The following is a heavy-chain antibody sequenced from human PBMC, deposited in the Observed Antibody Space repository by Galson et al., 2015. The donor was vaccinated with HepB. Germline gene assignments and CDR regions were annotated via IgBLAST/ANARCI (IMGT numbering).Heavy chain of an antibody. D-gene: IGHD1-14*01. V-gene: IGHV7-4-1*02. CDR3: ARVLGHPLRGLNHGYFDL. CDR2: INTNTGNL. CDR1: GYTFTSYA. J-gene: IGHJ2*01. Sequence: SVKVSCKASGYTFTSYAMNWVRQAPGQGLEWMGWINTNTGNLTYAQGFTGRFVFSLDTSVSTAYLQISSLKAEDTAVYYCARVLGHPLRGLNHGYFDLWGRGTLVTVSS.